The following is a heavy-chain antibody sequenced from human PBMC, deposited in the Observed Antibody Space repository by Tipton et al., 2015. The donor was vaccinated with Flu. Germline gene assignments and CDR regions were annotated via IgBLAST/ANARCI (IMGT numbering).Heavy chain of an antibody. CDR1: GYSISSGYY. D-gene: IGHD5-18*01. CDR2: IYHSGST. J-gene: IGHJ4*02. Sequence: TLSLTCAVSGYSISSGYYWGWIRQPPGKGLEWIGSIYHSGSTYYNPSLKSRVTISVDTSKNQFSLKLSSVTAADTAVYYCARERGRGYGYGLDYWGQGTLVTVSS. V-gene: IGHV4-38-2*02. CDR3: ARERGRGYGYGLDY.